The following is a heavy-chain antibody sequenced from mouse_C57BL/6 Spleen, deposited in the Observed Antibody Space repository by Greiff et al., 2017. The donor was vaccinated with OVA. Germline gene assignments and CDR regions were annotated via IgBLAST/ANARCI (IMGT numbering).Heavy chain of an antibody. Sequence: EVKLVESGGGLVQPKGSLKLSCAASGFSFNTYAMNWVRQAPGKGLEWVARIRSKSNNYATYYADSVKDRFTISRDDSESMLYLQMNNLKTEDTAMYYCVRHYYGGGWYFDVWGTGTTVTVSS. CDR1: GFSFNTYA. V-gene: IGHV10-1*01. J-gene: IGHJ1*03. CDR2: IRSKSNNYAT. D-gene: IGHD1-1*01. CDR3: VRHYYGGGWYFDV.